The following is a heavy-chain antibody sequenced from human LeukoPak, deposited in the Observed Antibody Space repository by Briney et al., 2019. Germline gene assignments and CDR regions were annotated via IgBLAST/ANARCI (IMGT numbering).Heavy chain of an antibody. Sequence: PGGSLRLSCAASGFTFSSYSMNWVRQAPGKGLEWVSSISSSSSYIYYADSVKGRFTISRDNAKNSLYLQMNSLRAEDTAVYYCARGISRTLPNKAYCGGDCHNDAFDIWGQGTMVTVSS. CDR3: ARGISRTLPNKAYCGGDCHNDAFDI. CDR2: ISSSSSYI. J-gene: IGHJ3*02. CDR1: GFTFSSYS. D-gene: IGHD2-21*02. V-gene: IGHV3-21*01.